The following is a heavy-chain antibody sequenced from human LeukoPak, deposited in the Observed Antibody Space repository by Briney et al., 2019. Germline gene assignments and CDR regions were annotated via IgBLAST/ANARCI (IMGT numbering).Heavy chain of an antibody. CDR2: TSGSGRDT. V-gene: IGHV3-23*01. J-gene: IGHJ2*01. CDR3: AKWGDFWTGLNNWYFEL. D-gene: IGHD3/OR15-3a*01. CDR1: GLTFPRYA. Sequence: GGSLRLSCAASGLTFPRYAFAWVRQAPGGGLQWVSGTSGSGRDTFYSDSVKGRFTISRDNSKNTHYLQMSSLTAEDAAVYYCAKWGDFWTGLNNWYFELWGRGTLVTVSS.